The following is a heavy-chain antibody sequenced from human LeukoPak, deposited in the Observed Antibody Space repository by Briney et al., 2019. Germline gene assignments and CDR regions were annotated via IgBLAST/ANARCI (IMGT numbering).Heavy chain of an antibody. V-gene: IGHV3-20*04. J-gene: IGHJ3*02. CDR2: IVNWDGGDT. D-gene: IGHD2-2*01. CDR3: ARCSRSSASCYRAFDI. CDR1: GFTSDDYG. Sequence: RTGGSLRLSCAASGFTSDDYGMSWVRQIPGKGLEWVSAIVNWDGGDTGYADSVRGRFTISSDKAKNSLYLQMNSLRAEDTALYYCARCSRSSASCYRAFDIWGLGTMVTVSS.